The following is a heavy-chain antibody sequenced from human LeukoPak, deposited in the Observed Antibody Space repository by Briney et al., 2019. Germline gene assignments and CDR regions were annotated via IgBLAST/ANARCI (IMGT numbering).Heavy chain of an antibody. D-gene: IGHD2-8*01. Sequence: PGGSPRLSCAASGFTFSSYEMNWVRQAPGKGLEWVSYISSSGSTIYYADSVKGRFTISRDNAKNSLYLQMNSLRAEDTAVYYCARVMMGRAGAFDIWGQGTMVTVSS. J-gene: IGHJ3*02. CDR3: ARVMMGRAGAFDI. CDR2: ISSSGSTI. CDR1: GFTFSSYE. V-gene: IGHV3-48*03.